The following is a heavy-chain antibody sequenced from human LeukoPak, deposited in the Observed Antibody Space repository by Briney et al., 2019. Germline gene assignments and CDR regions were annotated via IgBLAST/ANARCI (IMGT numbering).Heavy chain of an antibody. CDR3: ARTYYYDSRFDP. Sequence: SETLSLTCTVSGGSISSSSYYWGWIRQPPGKGLEWIGSVYNSGSTYYNPSLKSRVTISADTPNNQFPLKLSSVTAADTAVYYCARTYYYDSRFDPWGQGALVTVSA. D-gene: IGHD3-22*01. CDR2: VYNSGST. CDR1: GGSISSSSYY. J-gene: IGHJ5*02. V-gene: IGHV4-39*01.